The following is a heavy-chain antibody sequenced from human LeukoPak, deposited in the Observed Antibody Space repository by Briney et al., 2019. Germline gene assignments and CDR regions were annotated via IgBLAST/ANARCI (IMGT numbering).Heavy chain of an antibody. CDR2: INQDGSTK. CDR1: GFTFSSSW. J-gene: IGHJ4*02. D-gene: IGHD6-13*01. Sequence: RGSLRLSCAASGFTFSSSWMAWVRQAPGKGLEWLAHINQDGSTKYYVDSVKGRFTISRDNAKNSLYLQMNSLRAEDTTVYYCARTYSRAFGYWGQGTLVTVSS. V-gene: IGHV3-7*04. CDR3: ARTYSRAFGY.